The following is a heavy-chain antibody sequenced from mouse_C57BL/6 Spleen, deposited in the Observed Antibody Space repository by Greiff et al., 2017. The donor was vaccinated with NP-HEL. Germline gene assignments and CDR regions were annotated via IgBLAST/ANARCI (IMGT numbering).Heavy chain of an antibody. CDR1: GYTFTDYY. CDR3: ARYGSPFAY. CDR2: INPNNGGT. J-gene: IGHJ3*01. D-gene: IGHD1-1*01. Sequence: VQLQQSGPELVKPGASVKISCKASGYTFTDYYMNWVKQSHGKSLEWIGDINPNNGGTSYNQKFKGKATLTVDKSSSTAYMELRSLTSEDSAVYYCARYGSPFAYWGQGTLVTVSA. V-gene: IGHV1-26*01.